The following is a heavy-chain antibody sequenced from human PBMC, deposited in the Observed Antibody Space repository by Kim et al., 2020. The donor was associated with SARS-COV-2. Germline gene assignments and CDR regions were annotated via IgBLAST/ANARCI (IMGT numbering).Heavy chain of an antibody. V-gene: IGHV3-23*03. D-gene: IGHD2-2*02. CDR3: AKAVRLYAPLDY. CDR2: IYSGGRST. J-gene: IGHJ4*02. Sequence: GGSLRLSCAASGFTFSSYAMSWVRQAPGKGLGWVSVIYSGGRSTYYADSVKGRFTISGDNSKNTLYLQMNSLRAEATAVYYCAKAVRLYAPLDYWGQGTLVTVSS. CDR1: GFTFSSYA.